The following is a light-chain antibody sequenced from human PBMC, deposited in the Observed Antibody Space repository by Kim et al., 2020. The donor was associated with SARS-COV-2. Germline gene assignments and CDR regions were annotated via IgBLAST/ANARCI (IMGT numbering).Light chain of an antibody. J-gene: IGLJ2*01. CDR3: QSRDSGGNVV. CDR2: GRN. V-gene: IGLV3-19*01. Sequence: SSELTQDPAVSVALGQTVRITCQGDSLRSYYATWYQQKPRQAPVLVIYGRNNRPSGIPDRFSGSTSGNTASLTIRGAQAEDEADFYCQSRDSGGNVVFGGGTKVTVL. CDR1: SLRSYY.